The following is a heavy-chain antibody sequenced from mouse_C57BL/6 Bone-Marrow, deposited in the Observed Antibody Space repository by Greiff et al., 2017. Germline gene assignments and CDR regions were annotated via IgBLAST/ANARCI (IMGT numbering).Heavy chain of an antibody. J-gene: IGHJ3*01. CDR3: TRIAY. CDR1: GFNIKDDY. CDR2: IDPENGDT. Sequence: EVMLVESGAELVRPGASVKLSCTASGFNIKDDYMHWVKQRPEQGLEWIGWIDPENGDTEYASKFQGKATITVDTSSNTAYLQLSSLTSEDTAVYYCTRIAYCGQGTLVTVSA. V-gene: IGHV14-4*01.